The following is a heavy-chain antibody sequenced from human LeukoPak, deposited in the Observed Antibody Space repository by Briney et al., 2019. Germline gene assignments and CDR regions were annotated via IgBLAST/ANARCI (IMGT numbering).Heavy chain of an antibody. D-gene: IGHD5-18*01. V-gene: IGHV4-34*01. J-gene: IGHJ4*02. CDR2: INHSGST. CDR1: GGTFSGYY. CDR3: ARGLLDTAMVLFDY. Sequence: SETLSLACAVYGGTFSGYYWSWIRQPPGKGLEWIGEINHSGSTNYNPSLKSRVTISVDTSKNQFSLKLSSVTAADTAVYYCARGLLDTAMVLFDYWGQGTLVTVSS.